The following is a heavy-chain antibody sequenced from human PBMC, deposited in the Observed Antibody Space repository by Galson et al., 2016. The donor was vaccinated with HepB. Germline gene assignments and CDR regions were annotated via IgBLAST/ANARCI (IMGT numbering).Heavy chain of an antibody. Sequence: SETLSLTCAVSGASISSNYWWSWVRQPPGKGLEWIGETFHGGPTNQNPSLKSRLTILIDKSKNQFPLKLSSVTAADTAVYYCARDLRYCSGGSCSTTFDYWGQGTLVTVSS. V-gene: IGHV4-4*02. CDR1: GASISSNYW. CDR2: TFHGGPT. J-gene: IGHJ4*02. D-gene: IGHD2-15*01. CDR3: ARDLRYCSGGSCSTTFDY.